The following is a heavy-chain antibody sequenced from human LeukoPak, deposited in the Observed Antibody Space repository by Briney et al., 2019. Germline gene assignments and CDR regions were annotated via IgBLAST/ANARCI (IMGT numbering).Heavy chain of an antibody. CDR1: GFTFSTCA. CDR2: ISGGGRST. Sequence: PGGSLRLSCAASGFTFSTCAMSWVRQAPGKGLEWVSTISGGGRSTDYADSVKGQFTISRDNSKNTLYLQMNSLRAEDTAVYYCARDFTDDSSLDYWGPGTLVTVSS. V-gene: IGHV3-23*01. CDR3: ARDFTDDSSLDY. D-gene: IGHD6-13*01. J-gene: IGHJ4*02.